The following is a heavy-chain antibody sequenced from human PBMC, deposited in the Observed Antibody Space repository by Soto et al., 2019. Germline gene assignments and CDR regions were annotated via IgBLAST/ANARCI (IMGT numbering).Heavy chain of an antibody. CDR2: ISGSGGST. CDR3: AKDGHYYDSRIFDP. CDR1: GFTFSSYA. V-gene: IGHV3-23*01. D-gene: IGHD3-22*01. J-gene: IGHJ5*02. Sequence: LRLSCAASGFTFSSYAMSWVRQAPGKGLEWVSAISGSGGSTYYADSVKGRFTISRDNSKNTLYLQMNSLRAEDTAVYYCAKDGHYYDSRIFDPWGQGTLVTVSS.